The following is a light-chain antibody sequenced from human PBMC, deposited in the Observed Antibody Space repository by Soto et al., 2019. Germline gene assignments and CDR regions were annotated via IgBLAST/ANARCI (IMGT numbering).Light chain of an antibody. Sequence: EIVLTQSPGTLSLSPGERATLSCRASQSISSNYLAWYQQKPGQAPRLLIYVACSRASGIPDRFSGSGSGTDFTLTISKLEPEDFAVYYCQQYGSSLITFGQGTRLEIK. J-gene: IGKJ5*01. V-gene: IGKV3-20*01. CDR2: VAC. CDR1: QSISSNY. CDR3: QQYGSSLIT.